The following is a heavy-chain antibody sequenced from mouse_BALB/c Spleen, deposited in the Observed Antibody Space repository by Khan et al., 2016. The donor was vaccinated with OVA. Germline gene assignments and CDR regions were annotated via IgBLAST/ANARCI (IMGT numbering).Heavy chain of an antibody. D-gene: IGHD1-3*01. J-gene: IGHJ1*01. CDR1: GYSITNDYA. V-gene: IGHV3-2*02. CDR3: ASNYYWYFDV. CDR2: INFSGST. Sequence: VQLKESGPGLVKPSQSLSLTCTVTGYSITNDYAWNWIRQFPGKKLEWMGYINFSGSTSYNPSLKSRISITRDTSKNQFFLRLNSVTIEDTATYYCASNYYWYFDVWGAGTTVTVSS.